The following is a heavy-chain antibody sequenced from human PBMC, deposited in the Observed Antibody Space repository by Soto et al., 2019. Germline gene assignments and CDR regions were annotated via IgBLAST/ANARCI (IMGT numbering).Heavy chain of an antibody. CDR3: ARDKYCSGGSCRKNWFDP. Sequence: SETLSLTCTVSGGSIYRSGYYWGWIRQPPGKGLEWLAYIYDDGSANYNPSLKSRATISLDMSKNQFSLKLTSVTAADTAVYYCARDKYCSGGSCRKNWFDPWGQGTLVT. V-gene: IGHV4-61*08. CDR1: GGSIYRSGYY. D-gene: IGHD2-15*01. J-gene: IGHJ5*02. CDR2: IYDDGSA.